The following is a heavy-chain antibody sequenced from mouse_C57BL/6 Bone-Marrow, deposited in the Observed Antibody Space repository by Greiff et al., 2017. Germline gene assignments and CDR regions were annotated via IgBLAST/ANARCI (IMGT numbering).Heavy chain of an antibody. CDR2: IDPSDSYT. V-gene: IGHV1-69*01. CDR1: GYTFTSYW. CDR3: ASKGNYGAWFAY. J-gene: IGHJ3*01. Sequence: QVQLQQPGAELVMPGASVKLSCKASGYTFTSYWMHWVKQRPGQGLEWIGEIDPSDSYTNYNQEFKGKSTLTVDNSSSTAYMQLSSLTSEDSAVYYCASKGNYGAWFAYWGQGTLVTVSA. D-gene: IGHD2-1*01.